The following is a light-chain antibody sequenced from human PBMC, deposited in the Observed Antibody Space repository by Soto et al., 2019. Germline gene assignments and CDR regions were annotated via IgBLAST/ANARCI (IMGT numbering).Light chain of an antibody. J-gene: IGKJ1*01. CDR1: RSVSSNY. CDR3: QQYDTSPRT. Sequence: EIVLTQSPGTLSLSPGERATLSCRASRSVSSNYLAWYQQKRGQAPRLLIYGASSRATGIPTRFSGSGSGTDFTLTISRLEPEDFAVYYGQQYDTSPRTFGQGTKVEI. CDR2: GAS. V-gene: IGKV3-20*01.